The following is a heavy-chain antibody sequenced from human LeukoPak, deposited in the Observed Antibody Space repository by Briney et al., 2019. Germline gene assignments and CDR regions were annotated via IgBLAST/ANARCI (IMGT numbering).Heavy chain of an antibody. V-gene: IGHV4-31*03. Sequence: SETLSLTCTVSGGSISSGGYYWSWIRQHPGKGLEWIGYIYYSGSTYYNPSLKSRVTISVDTSKNQFSLKLSSVTAADTAVYYCARGEPTVKNWFDPWGQGTLVTVSS. D-gene: IGHD4-11*01. CDR3: ARGEPTVKNWFDP. J-gene: IGHJ5*02. CDR1: GGSISSGGYY. CDR2: IYYSGST.